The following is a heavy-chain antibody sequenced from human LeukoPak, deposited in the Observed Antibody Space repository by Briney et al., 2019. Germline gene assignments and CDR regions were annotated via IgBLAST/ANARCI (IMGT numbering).Heavy chain of an antibody. CDR2: INPSGGST. Sequence: ASMKVSCKASGYTFTSYYMHWVRQAPGQGLEWMGIINPSGGSTSYAQKFQGRVTMTRDTSTSTVYMELSSLRSEDTAVYYCARGLLYSGSYPPRKYYYYYYGMDVWGQGTTVTVSS. CDR3: ARGLLYSGSYPPRKYYYYYYGMDV. CDR1: GYTFTSYY. D-gene: IGHD1-26*01. V-gene: IGHV1-46*01. J-gene: IGHJ6*02.